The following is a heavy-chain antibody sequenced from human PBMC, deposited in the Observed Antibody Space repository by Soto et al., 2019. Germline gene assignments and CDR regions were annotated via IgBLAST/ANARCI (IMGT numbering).Heavy chain of an antibody. CDR2: ISSSSSTI. J-gene: IGHJ6*02. D-gene: IGHD2-2*01. Sequence: GGSLRLSCAASGFTFSSYSMNWVRQAPGKGLEWVSYISSSSSTIYYADSVKGRFTISRDNAKNSLYLQMNSLRDEDTAVYYCARVNRGSYCSSTSCYGRGIYYYYGMDVWGQGTTVTVSS. V-gene: IGHV3-48*02. CDR3: ARVNRGSYCSSTSCYGRGIYYYYGMDV. CDR1: GFTFSSYS.